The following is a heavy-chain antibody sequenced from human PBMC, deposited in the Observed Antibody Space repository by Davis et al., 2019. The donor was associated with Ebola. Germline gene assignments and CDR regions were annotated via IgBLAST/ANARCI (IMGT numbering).Heavy chain of an antibody. CDR1: GYTFTSYA. CDR3: ARFPGRGIAAAGPVTG. V-gene: IGHV1-3*01. D-gene: IGHD6-13*01. J-gene: IGHJ4*02. Sequence: ASVKVSCKASGYTFTSYAMHWVRQAPGQRLEWMGWINAGNGNTKYSQKFQGRVTITRDTSASTAYMELSSLRSEDTAVYYCARFPGRGIAAAGPVTGWGQGTLVTVSS. CDR2: INAGNGNT.